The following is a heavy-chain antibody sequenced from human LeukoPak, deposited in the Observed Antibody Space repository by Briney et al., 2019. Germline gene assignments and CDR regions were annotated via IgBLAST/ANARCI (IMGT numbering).Heavy chain of an antibody. J-gene: IGHJ4*02. CDR2: IYYSGST. CDR3: ARGRGSSTRYLEYSDY. V-gene: IGHV4-39*01. Sequence: PSETLSLTCTVSGGSISSSSYYWGWIRQPPGKGLEWIGSIYYSGSTYYNPSLKSRVTISVDTSKNQFSLKLSSVTAADTAVYYCARGRGSSTRYLEYSDYWGQGTLVTVSS. CDR1: GGSISSSSYY. D-gene: IGHD2-2*01.